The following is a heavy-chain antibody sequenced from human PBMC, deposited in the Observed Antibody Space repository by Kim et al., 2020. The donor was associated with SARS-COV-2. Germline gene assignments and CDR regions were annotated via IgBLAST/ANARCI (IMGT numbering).Heavy chain of an antibody. D-gene: IGHD6-13*01. Sequence: SQTLSLTCAISGDSVSSNSAAWNWIRQSPSRGLEWLGRTYYRSKWYNDYAVSVKSRITINPDTSRNQFSLQLNSVTPEDTAVYYCARALTATGNKWFDPWVQGTLVTVSS. V-gene: IGHV6-1*01. J-gene: IGHJ5*02. CDR3: ARALTATGNKWFDP. CDR1: GDSVSSNSAA. CDR2: TYYRSKWYN.